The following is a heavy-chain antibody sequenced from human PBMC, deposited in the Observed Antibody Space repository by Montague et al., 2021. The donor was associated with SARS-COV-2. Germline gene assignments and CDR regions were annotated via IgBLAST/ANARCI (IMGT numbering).Heavy chain of an antibody. D-gene: IGHD2-2*01. J-gene: IGHJ6*02. CDR3: ARGAYHDLYYYYHGMDV. CDR2: TYYRSQWYE. V-gene: IGHV6-1*01. CDR1: GDSVSSQSAA. Sequence: CAISGDSVSSQSAAWNWIRQSPSRGLEWLGRTYYRSQWYEDYAVSVKGRITIKPDTSKNQFSLHLESVSPDDTALYHCARGAYHDLYYYYHGMDVWGRGTTVSVSS.